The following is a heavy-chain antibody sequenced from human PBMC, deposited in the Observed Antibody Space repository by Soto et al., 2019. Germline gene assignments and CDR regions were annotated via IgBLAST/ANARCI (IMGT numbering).Heavy chain of an antibody. J-gene: IGHJ4*01. Sequence: EVQLLESGGGLVQPGGSLRLSCTASGFTFSSYAMSWVRQAPGKELEWVSTISGNSGKTNYAESVKGRFSISRDNSKNTVDLQLDSLRAEDTAVYVWAKLGFVLMDLYYFHQWGHGTLVTVSS. D-gene: IGHD2-8*01. CDR3: AKLGFVLMDLYYFHQ. CDR2: ISGNSGKT. CDR1: GFTFSSYA. V-gene: IGHV3-23*01.